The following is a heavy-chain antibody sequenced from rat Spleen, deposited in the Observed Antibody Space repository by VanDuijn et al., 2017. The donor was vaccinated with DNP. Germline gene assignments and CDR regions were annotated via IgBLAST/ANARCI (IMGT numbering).Heavy chain of an antibody. V-gene: IGHV3-3*01. Sequence: EVQLQESGPDLVKPSQSLSLTCSVTGYSITSSYRWNWIRKFPGNKLEWMGYINSAGSTNYNPSLKSRISITRDTSKNQFFLHLNSVTTEDTATYYCARQNIVRDWFFDFWGPGTMVTVSS. CDR1: GYSITSSYR. D-gene: IGHD4-3*01. J-gene: IGHJ1*01. CDR2: INSAGST. CDR3: ARQNIVRDWFFDF.